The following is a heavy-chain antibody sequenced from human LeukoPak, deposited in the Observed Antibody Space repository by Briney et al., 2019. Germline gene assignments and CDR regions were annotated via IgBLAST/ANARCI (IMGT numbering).Heavy chain of an antibody. CDR2: MYYSGSA. D-gene: IGHD3-22*01. V-gene: IGHV4-30-4*01. CDR1: GGSISSGDYY. CDR3: ARPYYYDSRIDP. J-gene: IGHJ5*02. Sequence: SETLSLTCTVSGGSISSGDYYWSWIRQPPGKGLEWIAYMYYSGSAYYNPSPMSRVTMSADTSKNQLSLKLSSVTAADTAVYYCARPYYYDSRIDPWGQGILVTVSS.